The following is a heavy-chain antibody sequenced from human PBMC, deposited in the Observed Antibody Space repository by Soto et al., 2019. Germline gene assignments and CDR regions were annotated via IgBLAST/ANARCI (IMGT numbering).Heavy chain of an antibody. J-gene: IGHJ4*02. V-gene: IGHV3-23*01. CDR3: AKGRDYGGNAGPLSYFDY. D-gene: IGHD4-17*01. Sequence: EVQLLESGGGLVRPGGSLRLSCAASGFTFSTYGMSWVRQAPEKGLEWVATISGSGGSTFYADSVKGRFTISRDNSKDRWRLQMNTLRAEDTAVYYCAKGRDYGGNAGPLSYFDYWGQGTLVTVSS. CDR2: ISGSGGST. CDR1: GFTFSTYG.